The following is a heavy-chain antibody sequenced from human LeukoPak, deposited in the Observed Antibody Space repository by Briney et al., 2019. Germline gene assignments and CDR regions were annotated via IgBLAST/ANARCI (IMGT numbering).Heavy chain of an antibody. D-gene: IGHD3-10*01. CDR3: ASRGLTRYYFPF. J-gene: IGHJ4*02. CDR2: IKQDGSEK. V-gene: IGHV3-7*01. Sequence: GGSLRLSCAVSGFSFTDYWMSWFRQAPGKGLEWVANIKQDGSEKYYVDSVKGRFTISRDNAKSSLSLQMNSLRAEDTAVYYCASRGLTRYYFPFWGQGTLVTVSS. CDR1: GFSFTDYW.